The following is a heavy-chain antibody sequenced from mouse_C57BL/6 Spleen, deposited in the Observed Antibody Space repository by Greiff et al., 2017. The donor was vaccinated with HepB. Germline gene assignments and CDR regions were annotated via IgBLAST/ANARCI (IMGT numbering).Heavy chain of an antibody. CDR2: ISDGGSYT. Sequence: DVKLQESGGGLVKPGGSLKLSCAASGFTFSSYAMSWVRQTPEKRLEWVATISDGGSYTYYPDNVKGRFTISRDNAKNNLYLQMSHLKSEDTAMYYCARDYDGYLYAMDYWGQGTSVTVSS. V-gene: IGHV5-4*01. J-gene: IGHJ4*01. D-gene: IGHD2-3*01. CDR3: ARDYDGYLYAMDY. CDR1: GFTFSSYA.